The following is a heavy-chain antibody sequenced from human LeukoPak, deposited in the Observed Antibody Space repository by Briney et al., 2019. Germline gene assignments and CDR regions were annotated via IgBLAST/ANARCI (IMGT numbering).Heavy chain of an antibody. CDR2: ISSSSSYI. CDR3: ARRAGGASPNAFDI. J-gene: IGHJ3*02. Sequence: GGSLRLSCAASGFTFSSYSMNWVRQAPGKGLEWVSSISSSSSYIYYADSVKDRFTISRDNAKNSLYLQMNSLRAEDTAVYYCARRAGGASPNAFDIWGQGTMVTVSS. CDR1: GFTFSSYS. D-gene: IGHD6-25*01. V-gene: IGHV3-21*01.